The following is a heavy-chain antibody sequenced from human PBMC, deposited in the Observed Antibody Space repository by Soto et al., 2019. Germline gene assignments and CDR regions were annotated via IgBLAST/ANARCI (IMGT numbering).Heavy chain of an antibody. CDR2: IYHSGST. Sequence: SETLSLTCAVSGGSISSSNWWSWVRQPPGKGLEWIGEIYHSGSTNYNPSLKSRVTISVDKSKNQFSLKLSSVTAADTAVYYCARARICISTSCYASFDYWGQGTLVTVSS. D-gene: IGHD2-2*01. J-gene: IGHJ4*02. V-gene: IGHV4-4*02. CDR3: ARARICISTSCYASFDY. CDR1: GGSISSSNW.